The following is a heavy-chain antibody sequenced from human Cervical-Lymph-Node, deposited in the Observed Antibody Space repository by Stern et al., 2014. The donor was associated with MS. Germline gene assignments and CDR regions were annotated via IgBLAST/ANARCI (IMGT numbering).Heavy chain of an antibody. V-gene: IGHV3-7*01. CDR2: TKYDGSEK. D-gene: IGHD2-15*01. Sequence: EVQLVESGGGLVQPGGSLRLSCAASGFIFSNSWMSWVRPAPGQGLEWVANTKYDGSEKNYVDSVKGRFTISRDNAKNTLYLQMNSLRAEDTAMYYCAREGYCDYWGQGTLVTVSS. J-gene: IGHJ4*02. CDR1: GFIFSNSW. CDR3: AREGYCDY.